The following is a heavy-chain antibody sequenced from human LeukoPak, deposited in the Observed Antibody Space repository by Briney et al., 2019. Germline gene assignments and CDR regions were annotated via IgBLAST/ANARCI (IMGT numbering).Heavy chain of an antibody. J-gene: IGHJ2*01. CDR3: AREDSSDWYFDL. CDR2: IIPIFGTA. CDR1: GGTFSSYA. V-gene: IGHV1-69*06. Sequence: ASVKVSCTASGGTFSSYAISWVRQAPGQGLEWMGGIIPIFGTANYAQKFQGRVTITADKSTSTAYMELSSLRSEDTAVYYCAREDSSDWYFDLWGRGTLVTVSS. D-gene: IGHD6-6*01.